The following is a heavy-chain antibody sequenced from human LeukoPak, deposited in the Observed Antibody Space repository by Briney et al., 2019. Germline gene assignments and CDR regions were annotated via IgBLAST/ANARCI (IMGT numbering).Heavy chain of an antibody. Sequence: GGSLRLSCAASGFTFSSYLMSWVRQAPEKGLEWVANIKQDGSEKYYVDSVKGRFTISRDNAQNSLYLQMNSLRAEDTAVYYCARDIDCSSTSCYDDAFDIWGQGTMVTVSS. V-gene: IGHV3-7*01. J-gene: IGHJ3*02. CDR2: IKQDGSEK. D-gene: IGHD2-2*01. CDR1: GFTFSSYL. CDR3: ARDIDCSSTSCYDDAFDI.